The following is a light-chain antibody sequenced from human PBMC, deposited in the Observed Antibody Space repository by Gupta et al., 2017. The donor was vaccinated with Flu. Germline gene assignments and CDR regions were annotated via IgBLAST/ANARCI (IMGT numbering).Light chain of an antibody. V-gene: IGKV1-39*01. CDR1: QSISSY. CDR2: AAS. J-gene: IGKJ2*01. CDR3: EQSYRPQRT. Sequence: DIQMTQSPSSLSVSVGDRVTISCRASQSISSYLDWYQQKPGKAPKLLIYAASSLQSGAPSRVSGSGSGSHFTLSISRLEPAEFEYCQREQSYRPQRTFGQGTKVEIK.